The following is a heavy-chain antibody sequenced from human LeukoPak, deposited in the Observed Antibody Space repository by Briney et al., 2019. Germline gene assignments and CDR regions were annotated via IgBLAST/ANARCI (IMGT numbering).Heavy chain of an antibody. J-gene: IGHJ4*02. CDR3: ARHGGSSGYDY. Sequence: SETLSLTCTVSGGSISSDYWSWIRQPPGKGLEWIGYIYHSGSTNYNPSLKSRVTISVHTSKNQFSLKLSSVTAADTAVYYCARHGGSSGYDYWGQGTLVTVSS. CDR2: IYHSGST. D-gene: IGHD6-19*01. V-gene: IGHV4-59*01. CDR1: GGSISSDY.